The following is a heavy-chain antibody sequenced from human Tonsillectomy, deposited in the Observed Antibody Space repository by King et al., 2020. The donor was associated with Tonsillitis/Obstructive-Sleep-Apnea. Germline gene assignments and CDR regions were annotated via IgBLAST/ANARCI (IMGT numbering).Heavy chain of an antibody. CDR1: GYSFTTYW. Sequence: VQLVQSGAEVKKPGESLKISCKGSGYSFTTYWNGWGRQMPGKGLECRGIIYPGDAETRYSPSFQGKVTISADKSINTAYLQWSSLKASDTAMYYCARVTGPGRPFDYWGQGTLVTVSS. CDR2: IYPGDAET. CDR3: ARVTGPGRPFDY. J-gene: IGHJ4*02. D-gene: IGHD2-21*02. V-gene: IGHV5-51*01.